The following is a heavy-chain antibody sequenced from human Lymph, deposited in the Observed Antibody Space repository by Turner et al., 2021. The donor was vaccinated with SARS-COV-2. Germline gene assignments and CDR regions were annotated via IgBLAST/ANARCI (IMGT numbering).Heavy chain of an antibody. Sequence: QVQLVQSGAEVKKPGSSVKVSCKASGGTFSSSAISWVRQAPGQGLEWMGGIIPLLAIGNYAQKFQGRVTITADKSTSTAYMELSSLRSEDTAVYFCARIAAPGMGGGVHYYYYAMDVWGQGTTVTVSS. CDR2: IIPLLAIG. V-gene: IGHV1-69*10. CDR3: ARIAAPGMGGGVHYYYYAMDV. CDR1: GGTFSSSA. D-gene: IGHD6-13*01. J-gene: IGHJ6*02.